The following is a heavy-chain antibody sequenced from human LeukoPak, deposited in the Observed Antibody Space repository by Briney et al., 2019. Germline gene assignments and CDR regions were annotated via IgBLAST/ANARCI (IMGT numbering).Heavy chain of an antibody. CDR1: GYAFTRHY. CDR3: ARGPSITMVRGGQWYYYMDV. D-gene: IGHD3-10*01. Sequence: GASVKVSCKASGYAFTRHYMHWVRQAPGQGLEWMGLINPSGSSTIYAQKFQGRVTMTRDMSTSTDYMELSSLRSEDTAVYYCARGPSITMVRGGQWYYYMDVWGKGTTVTISS. J-gene: IGHJ6*03. CDR2: INPSGSST. V-gene: IGHV1-46*01.